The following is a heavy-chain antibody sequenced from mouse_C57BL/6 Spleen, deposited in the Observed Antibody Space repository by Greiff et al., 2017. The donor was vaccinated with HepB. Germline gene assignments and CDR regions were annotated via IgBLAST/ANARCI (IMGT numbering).Heavy chain of an antibody. Sequence: QVQLQQSGAELVRPGTSVKLSCKASGYTFTSYWMHWVKQRPGQGLEWIGVIDPSDSYTNYNQKFKGKATLTVDTSSSTAYMQLSSLTSEDSAVYYCARSKAYFDVWGTGTTVTVSS. V-gene: IGHV1-59*01. CDR3: ARSKAYFDV. J-gene: IGHJ1*03. CDR2: IDPSDSYT. CDR1: GYTFTSYW.